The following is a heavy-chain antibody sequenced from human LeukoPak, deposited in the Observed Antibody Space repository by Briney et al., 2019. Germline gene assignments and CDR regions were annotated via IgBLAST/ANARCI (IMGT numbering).Heavy chain of an antibody. CDR2: IYTSGST. CDR3: ARDQDSSSYHWFDP. Sequence: SETLSLTCTVSGGSISGYYWSWIRQPAGKGLEWIGRIYTSGSTNYNPSLKSRGTMSVDTSKNQFSLKLSSVTAADTAVYYCARDQDSSSYHWFDPWGQGTLVTVSS. J-gene: IGHJ5*02. D-gene: IGHD6-6*01. V-gene: IGHV4-4*07. CDR1: GGSISGYY.